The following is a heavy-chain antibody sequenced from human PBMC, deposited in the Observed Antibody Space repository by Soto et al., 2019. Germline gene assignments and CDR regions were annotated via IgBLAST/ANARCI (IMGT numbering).Heavy chain of an antibody. CDR2: IHFSGNT. J-gene: IGHJ4*02. CDR1: GDSISSNTYS. V-gene: IGHV4-39*01. CDR3: ARRIVATETFDY. Sequence: SETLSLTCTVSGDSISSNTYSWGWIRQPPGKGLEYIGTIHFSGNTYYNPSLNSRVTISVDTSKNQFSLKVTSVTAADTAVYYCARRIVATETFDYWGQGTLVTVSS. D-gene: IGHD5-12*01.